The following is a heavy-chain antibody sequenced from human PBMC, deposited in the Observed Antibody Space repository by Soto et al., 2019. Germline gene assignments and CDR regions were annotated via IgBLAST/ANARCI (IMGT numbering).Heavy chain of an antibody. CDR2: ISSSSSYI. J-gene: IGHJ6*03. D-gene: IGHD2-2*01. Sequence: EVQLVESGGGLVKPGGSLRLSCAASGFTFSSYSMNWVRQAPGKGLEWVSSISSSSSYIYYADSVKGRFTISRDNAKNSLYLQMNRLRAEDTAVYYCARDHRTKDIVVVPAAPYYYYYYMYVWGKGTTVTVSS. CDR1: GFTFSSYS. V-gene: IGHV3-21*01. CDR3: ARDHRTKDIVVVPAAPYYYYYYMYV.